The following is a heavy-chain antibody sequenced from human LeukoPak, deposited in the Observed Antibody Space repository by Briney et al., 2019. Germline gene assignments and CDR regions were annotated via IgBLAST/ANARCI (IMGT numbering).Heavy chain of an antibody. CDR3: AKDKNDSGDYSSMDV. Sequence: GGSLRLSCAASGFTFSYYAMLWVRQAPGKGLEWVAFIQYDGRNKCCADSVKGRFTVSRDNSKSTLYLQMNSLRVEDTAIYYCAKDKNDSGDYSSMDVWGKGTTVTVSS. J-gene: IGHJ6*03. CDR1: GFTFSYYA. V-gene: IGHV3-30*02. CDR2: IQYDGRNK. D-gene: IGHD4-17*01.